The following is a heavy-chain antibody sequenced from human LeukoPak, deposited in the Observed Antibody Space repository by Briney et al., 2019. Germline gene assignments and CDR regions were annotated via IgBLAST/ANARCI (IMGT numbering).Heavy chain of an antibody. V-gene: IGHV3-11*01. CDR1: RFTFCDYY. CDR3: ARDGRLDY. CDR2: IGTSDTHT. J-gene: IGHJ4*02. Sequence: GGSPRRSCVASRFTFCDYYMSWIRQAPGKGLEWISYIGTSDTHTYYADSVKGRFTISRDNAKNSLFLQMDSLTADDTAMYYCARDGRLDYWGQGTLVTVSS.